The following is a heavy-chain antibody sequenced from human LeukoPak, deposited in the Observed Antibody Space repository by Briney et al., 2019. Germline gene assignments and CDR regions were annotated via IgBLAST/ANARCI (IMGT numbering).Heavy chain of an antibody. Sequence: GASLRLSCAASGFTFSSYAMSWVRQAPGKGLEWVSAISRSGGSTYYADSVKGRFTISRDNSKNTLYLQMNSLRAEDTAVYYCAKDPNYDSSGYYYDMLGFQHWGQGTLVTVSS. CDR1: GFTFSSYA. J-gene: IGHJ1*01. V-gene: IGHV3-23*01. D-gene: IGHD3-22*01. CDR2: ISRSGGST. CDR3: AKDPNYDSSGYYYDMLGFQH.